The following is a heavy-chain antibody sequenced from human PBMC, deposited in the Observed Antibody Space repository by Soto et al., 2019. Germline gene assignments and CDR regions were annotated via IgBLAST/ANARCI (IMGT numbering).Heavy chain of an antibody. Sequence: EVQLVESGGGLVKPGGSLRVSCAGSGAAVSDTWMTWVRQGPGKGLEWVGRIRAKSDGGATVLAAPVKGRFSISRDESTNTVHLLMNSLKTEDTAVYYCTTDPFRHHMDVLGKGTTVTVSS. CDR1: GAAVSDTW. CDR3: TTDPFRHHMDV. CDR2: IRAKSDGGAT. J-gene: IGHJ6*03. V-gene: IGHV3-15*01.